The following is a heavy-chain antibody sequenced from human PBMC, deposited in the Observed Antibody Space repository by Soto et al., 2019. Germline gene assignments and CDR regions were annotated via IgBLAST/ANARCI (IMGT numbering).Heavy chain of an antibody. V-gene: IGHV3-64*04. CDR3: AIAAGYYTLASSYYFDY. J-gene: IGHJ4*02. D-gene: IGHD3-3*01. CDR1: GFTFSDYA. Sequence: GGSLRLSCSASGFTFSDYAIDWVRQAPGKGLEFVSVISSNGGSTYYTDSVKGRFTISRDNSKNTLYLQMNSLRVEDTAVYYCAIAAGYYTLASSYYFDYWGQGTLVTVSS. CDR2: ISSNGGST.